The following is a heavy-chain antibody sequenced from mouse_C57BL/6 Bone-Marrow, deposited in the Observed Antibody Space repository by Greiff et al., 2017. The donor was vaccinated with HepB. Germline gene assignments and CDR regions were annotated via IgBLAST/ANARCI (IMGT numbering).Heavy chain of an antibody. J-gene: IGHJ4*01. Sequence: VQWVESGPGLVQPSQSLSITCTVSGFSLTSYGVHWVRQPPGKGLEWLGVIWSGGSTDYNAAFISRLSISKDNSKSQVFFKMNSLQADDTAIYYCAKGLPLYYYAMDYWGQGTSVTVSS. CDR2: IWSGGST. V-gene: IGHV2-4*01. D-gene: IGHD2-2*01. CDR3: AKGLPLYYYAMDY. CDR1: GFSLTSYG.